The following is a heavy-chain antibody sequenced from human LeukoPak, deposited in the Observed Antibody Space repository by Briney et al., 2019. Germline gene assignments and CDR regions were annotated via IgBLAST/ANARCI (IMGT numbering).Heavy chain of an antibody. D-gene: IGHD4-17*01. Sequence: SETLSLTCTVSGGSISSYYWSWIRQPPGKGLEWIGYIYYSGSTNYNPSLKSRVTISIDTSKNQFSLRLTSVTAADTAVYYCARDLDTTVTMKGMDVWGKGTTVTVSS. CDR3: ARDLDTTVTMKGMDV. CDR1: GGSISSYY. V-gene: IGHV4-59*12. J-gene: IGHJ6*04. CDR2: IYYSGST.